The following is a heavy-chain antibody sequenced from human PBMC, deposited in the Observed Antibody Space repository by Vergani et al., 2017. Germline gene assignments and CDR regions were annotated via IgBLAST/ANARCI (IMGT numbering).Heavy chain of an antibody. CDR2: ISYDGSNK. J-gene: IGHJ4*02. CDR3: AKDTGRITMIVVD. D-gene: IGHD3-22*01. V-gene: IGHV3-30*18. Sequence: QVQLVESGGGVVQPGRSLRLSCAASGFTFSSYGMHWVRQAPGKGLGWVAVISYDGSNKYYADSVKGRFTISRDNSKNTLYLQMNSLRAEDTAVYYCAKDTGRITMIVVDWGQGTLVTVSS. CDR1: GFTFSSYG.